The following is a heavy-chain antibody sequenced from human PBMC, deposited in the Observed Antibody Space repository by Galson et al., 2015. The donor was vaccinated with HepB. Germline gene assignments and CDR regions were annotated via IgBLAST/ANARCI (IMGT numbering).Heavy chain of an antibody. CDR1: GFIFSDSY. Sequence: SLRLSCAASGFIFSDSYMTWVRQAPGKGPEWISYISSDGFTKYYADSVKGRFSIFRDNAKNSPYLQMNSLRAEDTAVYYCGRSAGWIDPWGQGTLVTVSS. D-gene: IGHD3-10*01. CDR3: GRSAGWIDP. V-gene: IGHV3-11*01. J-gene: IGHJ5*02. CDR2: ISSDGFTK.